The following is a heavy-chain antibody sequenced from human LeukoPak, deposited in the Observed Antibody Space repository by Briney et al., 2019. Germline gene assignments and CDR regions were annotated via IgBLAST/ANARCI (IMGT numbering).Heavy chain of an antibody. Sequence: PSETLSLTCAISGGSINNYYWSWIRQPPGKGLEWIGEINHSGSTNYNPSLKSRVTISVDTSKNQFSLKLSSVTAADTAVYYCASPADTAMGTFDYWGQGTLVTVSS. CDR2: INHSGST. CDR1: GGSINNYY. CDR3: ASPADTAMGTFDY. J-gene: IGHJ4*02. D-gene: IGHD5-18*01. V-gene: IGHV4-34*01.